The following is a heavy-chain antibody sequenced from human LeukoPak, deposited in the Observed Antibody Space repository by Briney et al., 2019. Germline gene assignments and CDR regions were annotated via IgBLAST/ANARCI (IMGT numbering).Heavy chain of an antibody. CDR3: ARIPYYYDSSGYSDDAFDI. CDR2: IYTSGST. Sequence: SETLSLTCTVSDDSISSYYWSWIRQPAGKGLEWIGRIYTSGSTYYSPSLKSRVTISVDTSKNQFSLKLSSVTAADTAVYYCARIPYYYDSSGYSDDAFDIWGQGTMVTVSS. D-gene: IGHD3-22*01. V-gene: IGHV4-4*07. J-gene: IGHJ3*02. CDR1: DDSISSYY.